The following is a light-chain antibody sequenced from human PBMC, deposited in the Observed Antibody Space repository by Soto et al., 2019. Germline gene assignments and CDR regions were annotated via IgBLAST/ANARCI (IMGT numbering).Light chain of an antibody. CDR1: QSVSSSY. CDR3: QQYGSSPIT. V-gene: IGKV3-20*01. J-gene: IGKJ5*01. CDR2: AAS. Sequence: EIVLTQSPGTLSLSPGERATLSCRASQSVSSSYLAWYQQKPGQAPRLLIYAASSRATAIPDRFSGSGSGTDFSLPTSRREPEDFAVYYCQQYGSSPITFGQGTRLEIK.